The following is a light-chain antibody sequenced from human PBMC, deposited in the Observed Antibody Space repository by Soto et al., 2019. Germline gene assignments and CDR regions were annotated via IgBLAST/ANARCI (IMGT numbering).Light chain of an antibody. CDR1: QSMSNW. Sequence: DIQMTQSPSTLSASVGDRVTITCRASQSMSNWLAWYQQKPGKAPKLLIYDASTLESGVPARFSGSGSGTEFTLNIRSLQPDDFATYYCQQYNSYSTFAQGTKVDIK. CDR2: DAS. V-gene: IGKV1-5*01. CDR3: QQYNSYST. J-gene: IGKJ1*01.